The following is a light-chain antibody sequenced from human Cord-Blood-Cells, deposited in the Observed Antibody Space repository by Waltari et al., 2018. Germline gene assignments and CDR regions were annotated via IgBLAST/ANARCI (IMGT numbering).Light chain of an antibody. CDR2: DVS. CDR1: SSDVGGYNY. J-gene: IGLJ1*01. Sequence: QSALTQPASVSGSPGQSITLPCTGTSSDVGGYNYVSWYQQPPGKAPKLMIYDVSNRPSGVSNRFSGSKSGNTASLTISGLQAEDEADYYCSSYTSSSTLVFGTGTKVTVL. V-gene: IGLV2-14*01. CDR3: SSYTSSSTLV.